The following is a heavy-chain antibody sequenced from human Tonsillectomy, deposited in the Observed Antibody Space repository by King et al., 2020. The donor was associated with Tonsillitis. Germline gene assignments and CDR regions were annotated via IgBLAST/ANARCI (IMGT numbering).Heavy chain of an antibody. J-gene: IGHJ4*02. CDR2: VNPKNGGT. Sequence: VQLVESGAEVKKPGASLKVSCKASGYTFTDYYMHWVRQAPGQGLEWMGWVNPKNGGTNYAQKFQGWVTMTRDTSISTAYMELSRLRSDDTAIYYCVTDPFDYWGQGTLVTVSS. CDR3: VTDPFDY. CDR1: GYTFTDYY. V-gene: IGHV1-2*04.